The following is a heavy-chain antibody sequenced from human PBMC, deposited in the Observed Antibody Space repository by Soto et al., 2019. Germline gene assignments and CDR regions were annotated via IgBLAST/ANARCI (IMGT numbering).Heavy chain of an antibody. CDR2: IYYSGST. CDR1: GGSISSGGYY. Sequence: PSETLSLTCTVSGGSISSGGYYWSWIRQHPGKGLEWIGYIYYSGSTYYNPSLKSRVTISVDTSKNQFSLKLSSVTAADTAVYYCARDRRYYDSSGSVVDYYGMDVWGQGTTVTV. V-gene: IGHV4-31*02. J-gene: IGHJ6*02. CDR3: ARDRRYYDSSGSVVDYYGMDV. D-gene: IGHD3-22*01.